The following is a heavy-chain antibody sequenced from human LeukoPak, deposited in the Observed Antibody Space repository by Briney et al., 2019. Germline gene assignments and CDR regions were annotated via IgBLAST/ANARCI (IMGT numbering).Heavy chain of an antibody. D-gene: IGHD6-13*01. Sequence: SETLSLTCTVSGGSISSYYWSWIRQPAGKGLEWIGRIYTSGSTNYNPSLKSRVTMSVDTSKNQFSLKLSSVTAADMAVYYCARISSSFLVDAFDIWGQGTMVTVSS. J-gene: IGHJ3*02. V-gene: IGHV4-4*07. CDR2: IYTSGST. CDR1: GGSISSYY. CDR3: ARISSSFLVDAFDI.